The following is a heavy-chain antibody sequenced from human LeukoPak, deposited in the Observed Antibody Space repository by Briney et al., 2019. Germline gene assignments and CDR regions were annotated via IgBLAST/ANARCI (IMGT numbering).Heavy chain of an antibody. CDR2: VHLDGRT. CDR3: AREGGFYRPLDY. J-gene: IGHJ4*02. CDR1: GGSVTSTNW. V-gene: IGHV4-4*02. D-gene: IGHD3-3*01. Sequence: SETLSLTCDVSGGSVTSTNWWTWVRQPPGKGLEWIGEVHLDGRTNYNPSLKSRLIMSVDLPGNHISLKPTSVTAADTAVYYCAREGGFYRPLDYSGQGTLVTVSS.